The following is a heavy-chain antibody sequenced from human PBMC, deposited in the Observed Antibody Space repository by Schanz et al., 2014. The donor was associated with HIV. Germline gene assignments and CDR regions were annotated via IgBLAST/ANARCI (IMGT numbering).Heavy chain of an antibody. V-gene: IGHV3-33*08. CDR1: GFSFSSYV. J-gene: IGHJ5*02. D-gene: IGHD6-13*01. CDR3: AREYYSRNWNWFDP. CDR2: IWYDGSNK. Sequence: IQLLESGGGLVQPGGSLRLSCAASGFSFSSYVMSWIRQAPGKGLEWVAVIWYDGSNKYYADSVKGRFTISRDNSKNTLYLQMNSLRAEDTAVYYCAREYYSRNWNWFDPWGQGTLVTVSS.